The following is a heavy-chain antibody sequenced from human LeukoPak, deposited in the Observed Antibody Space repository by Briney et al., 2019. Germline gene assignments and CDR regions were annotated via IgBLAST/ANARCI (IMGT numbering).Heavy chain of an antibody. CDR3: ARDGDGYGSGWDY. V-gene: IGHV4-39*07. CDR2: VYYSGKT. Sequence: PSETLSLTCSVSGGSIKSSSYYWGWIRQSPGKGLGWIGNVYYSGKTYYNPSLGSRVTISLDTSKNQFSLRLTSVTAADTAVYYCARDGDGYGSGWDYWGQGTLVTVSS. J-gene: IGHJ4*02. CDR1: GGSIKSSSYY. D-gene: IGHD6-19*01.